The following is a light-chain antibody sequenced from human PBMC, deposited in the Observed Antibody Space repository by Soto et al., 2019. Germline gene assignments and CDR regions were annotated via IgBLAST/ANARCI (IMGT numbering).Light chain of an antibody. CDR1: QSVSSY. CDR2: DAS. CDR3: QQRRNWPLT. J-gene: IGKJ4*01. V-gene: IGKV3-11*01. Sequence: EIVLTQSPATLSLSPGERATLSCRASQSVSSYLAWYQQKPDQAPRLLIYDASNRATGIPARFSGSGSGTDFTLTISILEPEDFAVYYCQQRRNWPLTFGGGTKVEIK.